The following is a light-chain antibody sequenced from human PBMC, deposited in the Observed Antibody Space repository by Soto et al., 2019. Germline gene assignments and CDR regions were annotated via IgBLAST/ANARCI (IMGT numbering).Light chain of an antibody. Sequence: DIQMTQSPSSVSASVGDRLTITCRASRDISNSLAWYQQTPGKAPKLLLRGASSLHRGVPSRFSGGGARTEFTLTISSLQPEDFVSDYCQQTRAFPRTFGQGTKVNVK. J-gene: IGKJ2*01. CDR3: QQTRAFPRT. CDR1: RDISNS. CDR2: GAS. V-gene: IGKV1-12*01.